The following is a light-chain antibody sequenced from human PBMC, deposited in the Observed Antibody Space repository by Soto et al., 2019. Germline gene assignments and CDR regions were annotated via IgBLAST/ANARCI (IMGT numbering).Light chain of an antibody. Sequence: QSVLTQSSSASASLGSSVKLTCTLSSGHSSYIIAWHQQQPGKAPRYSMKLEGSGSYNKGSGVPDRFSGSSSGADRYLTISNLHFEDEADYYCETWDSNTRVFGGGTKLTVL. CDR2: LEGSGSY. CDR1: SGHSSYI. V-gene: IGLV4-60*02. J-gene: IGLJ2*01. CDR3: ETWDSNTRV.